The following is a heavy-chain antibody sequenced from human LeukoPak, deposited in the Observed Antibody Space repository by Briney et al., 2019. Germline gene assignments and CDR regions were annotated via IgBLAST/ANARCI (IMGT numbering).Heavy chain of an antibody. J-gene: IGHJ3*02. V-gene: IGHV3-30*18. CDR3: AKVPSGNAFDI. CDR1: GLTFSSYG. Sequence: PGGSLRLSCAASGLTFSSYGMHWVRQAPGKGLEWVAVISYDGSNKYYADSVKGRFTISRDNSKNTLYLQMNSLRAEDTAVYYCAKVPSGNAFDIWGQGTMVTVSS. CDR2: ISYDGSNK.